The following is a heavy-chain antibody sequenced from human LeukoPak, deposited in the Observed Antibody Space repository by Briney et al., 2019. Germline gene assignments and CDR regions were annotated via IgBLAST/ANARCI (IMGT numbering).Heavy chain of an antibody. CDR3: ARAGRSNLHFDY. D-gene: IGHD4-11*01. Sequence: SETLSLTCTVSGGSISSSSYYWGWIRQPPGKRLEWIGSIYYSGSTYYNPSLKSRVTISVDTSKNQFSLKLSSVTAADTAMYYCARAGRSNLHFDYWGQGTLVTVSS. J-gene: IGHJ4*02. V-gene: IGHV4-39*01. CDR2: IYYSGST. CDR1: GGSISSSSYY.